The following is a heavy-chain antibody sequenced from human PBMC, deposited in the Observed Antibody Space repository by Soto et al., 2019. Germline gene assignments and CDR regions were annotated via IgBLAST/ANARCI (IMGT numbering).Heavy chain of an antibody. CDR2: IYYSGCT. CDR3: ASRLTLATTTGDAFDL. V-gene: IGHV4-59*01. CDR1: SGSIINYY. J-gene: IGHJ3*01. Sequence: QVQLQESGPGLVKPSETLSLTCTVSSGSIINYYWSWIRQPPGKGLERIGFIYYSGCTNYNSFLKSRVTMSVDMSRQQLSPKLNSLTAADTAVYYCASRLTLATTTGDAFDLWGQGTMVTVSS. D-gene: IGHD4-17*01.